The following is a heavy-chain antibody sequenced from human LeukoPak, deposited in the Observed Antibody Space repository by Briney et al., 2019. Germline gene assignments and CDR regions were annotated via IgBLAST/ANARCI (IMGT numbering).Heavy chain of an antibody. Sequence: SQTHSLTCAISGDSVSSDTTAWSWIRQSPSRGLEWLGRTYYRSKWYHDYAVSVKSRATVNPDTSKNRVSLQLNSVTPEDTAVYYCARGTWAAGLDSWGQGTLVTVSS. CDR1: GDSVSSDTTA. CDR3: ARGTWAAGLDS. J-gene: IGHJ4*02. V-gene: IGHV6-1*01. CDR2: TYYRSKWYH. D-gene: IGHD6-13*01.